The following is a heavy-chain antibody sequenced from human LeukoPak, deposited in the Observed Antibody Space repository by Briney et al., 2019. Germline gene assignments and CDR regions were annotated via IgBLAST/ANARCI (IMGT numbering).Heavy chain of an antibody. D-gene: IGHD1-26*01. CDR2: INPSDGST. CDR3: ARGQSGSYRKYYFDY. Sequence: ASVKVSCKASGYTFISYYMNWVRQAPGQGLEWMGKINPSDGSTDYAQKFQGRVTMTSDTSTRTVYMELSSLRSEDTAVYYCARGQSGSYRKYYFDYWGQGTLVTVSS. V-gene: IGHV1-46*01. CDR1: GYTFISYY. J-gene: IGHJ4*02.